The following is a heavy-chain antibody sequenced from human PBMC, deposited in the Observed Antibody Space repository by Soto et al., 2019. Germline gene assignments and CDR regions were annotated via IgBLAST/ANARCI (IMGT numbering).Heavy chain of an antibody. CDR1: GFTFSSYS. CDR3: GRGGYYYDSSGLSY. V-gene: IGHV3-48*01. CDR2: ISSSSSTI. Sequence: EVQLVESGGGLVQPGGSLRLSCAASGFTFSSYSMNWVRQAPGKGLEWVSYISSSSSTIYYADSVKGRFTISRDNAKNSLYLQMNSLRAGDTAVYDCGRGGYYYDSSGLSYWGQGTLVTVSS. D-gene: IGHD3-22*01. J-gene: IGHJ4*02.